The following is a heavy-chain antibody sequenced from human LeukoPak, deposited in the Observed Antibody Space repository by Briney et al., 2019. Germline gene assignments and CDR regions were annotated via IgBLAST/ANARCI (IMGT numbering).Heavy chain of an antibody. D-gene: IGHD3-3*01. CDR2: IYTSGST. Sequence: SETLSLTCAVYGGSFSGYYWSWIRQPAGKGLEWIGRIYTSGSTNYNPSLKSRVTMSVDTSKNQFSLKLSSVTAADTAVYYCARGSGYYSQHFDYWGQGTLVTVSS. CDR1: GGSFSGYY. J-gene: IGHJ4*02. CDR3: ARGSGYYSQHFDY. V-gene: IGHV4-59*10.